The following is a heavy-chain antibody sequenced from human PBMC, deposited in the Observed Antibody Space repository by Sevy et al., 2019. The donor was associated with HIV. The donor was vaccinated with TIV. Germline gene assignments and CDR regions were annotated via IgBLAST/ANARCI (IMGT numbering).Heavy chain of an antibody. V-gene: IGHV3-23*01. J-gene: IGHJ6*02. CDR2: ISSSGRST. D-gene: IGHD2-15*01. CDR1: GFTFSSYA. CDR3: AKGYCSGGSCPRDYYYGMDV. Sequence: GGSLRLSCAASGFTFSSYAMNWVRQAPGKGLEWVSSISSSGRSTYYTDSVEGRFTISRDNSENTLYLQMNSLRADDTAVYYCAKGYCSGGSCPRDYYYGMDVWGQGTTVTVSS.